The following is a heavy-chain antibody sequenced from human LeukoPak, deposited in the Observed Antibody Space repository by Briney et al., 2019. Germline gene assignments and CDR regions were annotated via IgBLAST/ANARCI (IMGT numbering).Heavy chain of an antibody. V-gene: IGHV3-23*01. Sequence: GGSLRLSCAASGFTFSSYAMSWVRQAPGKGLEWVSAISGSGGSTYYADSVKGRFIISRDNSKNTLYLQMNSLRAEDTAVYYCAKIPFPYYYDSSGYYYFDYWGQGTLVTVSS. CDR3: AKIPFPYYYDSSGYYYFDY. CDR2: ISGSGGST. J-gene: IGHJ4*02. D-gene: IGHD3-22*01. CDR1: GFTFSSYA.